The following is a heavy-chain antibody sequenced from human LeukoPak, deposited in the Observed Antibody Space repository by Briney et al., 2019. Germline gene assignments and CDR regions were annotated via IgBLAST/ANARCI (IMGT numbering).Heavy chain of an antibody. CDR3: AELGITMIGGV. CDR2: ISSSSSYI. V-gene: IGHV3-21*01. J-gene: IGHJ6*04. D-gene: IGHD3-10*02. CDR1: GFTFSSYS. Sequence: GGSLRLSCAASGFTFSSYSMNWVRQAPGKGLEWVSSISSSSSYIYYADSVKGRFTISRDNSKNSLYLQMNSLRAEDTAVYYCAELGITMIGGVWGKGTTVTISS.